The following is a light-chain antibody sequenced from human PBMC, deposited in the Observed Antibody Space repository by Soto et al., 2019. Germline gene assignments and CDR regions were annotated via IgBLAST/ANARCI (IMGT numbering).Light chain of an antibody. CDR2: GAS. J-gene: IGKJ1*01. Sequence: EIVMTQSPVTLSVSPGERATLSCRASHHVATNLAWYQQKPGQPPRLLIYGASTRATGVSARISGSGSGTEFTLTISSLQSDDFAVYYCQQYTARPPWTFGQGTRV. CDR1: HHVATN. CDR3: QQYTARPPWT. V-gene: IGKV3-15*01.